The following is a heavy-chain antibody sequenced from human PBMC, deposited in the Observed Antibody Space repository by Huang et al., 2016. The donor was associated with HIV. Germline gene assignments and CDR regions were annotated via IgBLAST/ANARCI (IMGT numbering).Heavy chain of an antibody. CDR3: ARRFSSSSGYFDY. CDR2: IFPKYSAT. D-gene: IGHD6-6*01. CDR1: GYSFSSYW. Sequence: VQLVQSGAEVKKPGESMKISCKGSGYSFSSYWIAWVRQMPGKGLEWMGVIFPKYSATTSIPVSEGQVTISADTSIGTAYLQWSSLKASDTAMYYCARRFSSSSGYFDYWGQGSLVTVSS. J-gene: IGHJ4*02. V-gene: IGHV5-51*01.